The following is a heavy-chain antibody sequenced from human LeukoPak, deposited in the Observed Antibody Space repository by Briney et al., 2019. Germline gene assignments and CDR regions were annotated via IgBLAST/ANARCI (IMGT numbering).Heavy chain of an antibody. V-gene: IGHV3-23*01. CDR2: ISGGGGST. D-gene: IGHD3-22*01. CDR3: AKENEYYYDSSGFWVY. CDR1: GFTFINYA. Sequence: GGSLRLSCAASGFTFINYAMSWVRQAPGKGLEWVSAISGGGGSTNHADSVKGRFTISRDNSKNTLYLQMNSLRAEDTAVYYCAKENEYYYDSSGFWVYWGQGTLVTVSS. J-gene: IGHJ4*02.